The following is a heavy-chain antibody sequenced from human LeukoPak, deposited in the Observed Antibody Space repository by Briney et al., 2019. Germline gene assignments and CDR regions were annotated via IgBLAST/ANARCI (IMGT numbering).Heavy chain of an antibody. CDR1: GFTFSSYA. Sequence: GGSLRLSCAASGFTFSSYAMHWVRQAPGKGLEWVAVISYDGSNKYYADSVKGRFTISRDNSKNTLYLQMNSLRAEDTAVYYCASYLPYYYGSGSLREDYWGQGPWSPSPQ. D-gene: IGHD3-10*01. J-gene: IGHJ4*02. CDR2: ISYDGSNK. V-gene: IGHV3-30-3*01. CDR3: ASYLPYYYGSGSLREDY.